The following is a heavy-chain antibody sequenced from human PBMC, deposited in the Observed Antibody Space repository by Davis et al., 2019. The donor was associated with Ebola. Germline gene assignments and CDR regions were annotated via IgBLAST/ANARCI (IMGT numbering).Heavy chain of an antibody. J-gene: IGHJ5*02. CDR2: INHSGST. CDR1: GGSFSGYY. Sequence: MPSETLSLTCAVYGGSFSGYYWSWIRQPPGKGLEWIGEINHSGSTNYNPSLKSRVTIPVDTSKNQFSLKLSSVTAADTAVYYCASTHLGELSLYGDWYFDPWGQGTLVTVSS. CDR3: ASTHLGELSLYGDWYFDP. D-gene: IGHD3-16*02. V-gene: IGHV4-34*01.